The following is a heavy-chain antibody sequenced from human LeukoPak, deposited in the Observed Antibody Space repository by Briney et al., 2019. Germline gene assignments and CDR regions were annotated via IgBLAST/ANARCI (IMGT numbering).Heavy chain of an antibody. CDR2: ISSGSGYI. CDR1: GFSFTSYS. Sequence: GGSLRLSCAASGFSFTSYSMNWVRQAPGKGLEWVSSISSGSGYIFYADSVKGRFTISRDNAKNSVYLQMNSLRAEDTAVYYCTRAVAADDFSPGYWGQGTLLTVSS. J-gene: IGHJ4*02. D-gene: IGHD3/OR15-3a*01. V-gene: IGHV3-21*01. CDR3: TRAVAADDFSPGY.